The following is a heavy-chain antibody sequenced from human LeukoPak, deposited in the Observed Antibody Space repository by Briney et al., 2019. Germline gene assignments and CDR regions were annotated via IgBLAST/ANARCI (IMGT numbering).Heavy chain of an antibody. Sequence: SETLSLTCTVSGGSISSSNYYWGWIRQPPGKGLEWIGSIYYSGSTFYNPSLKSRVIISVDTSKNQFSLQLSSVTAADTAVYYCARGTYSIKRSAYYYGMDVWGQGTTVTVSS. CDR1: GGSISSSNYY. CDR3: ARGTYSIKRSAYYYGMDV. V-gene: IGHV4-39*01. D-gene: IGHD4-11*01. CDR2: IYYSGST. J-gene: IGHJ6*02.